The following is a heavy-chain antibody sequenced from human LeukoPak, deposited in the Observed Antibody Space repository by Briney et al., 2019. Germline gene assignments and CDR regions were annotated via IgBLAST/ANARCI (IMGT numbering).Heavy chain of an antibody. CDR2: INHSGST. CDR3: ARRNGYVRRSLYYFDY. J-gene: IGHJ4*02. D-gene: IGHD5-12*01. V-gene: IGHV4-34*01. Sequence: PSETLSLTCAVYGGSFSGYYWSWIRQPPGKGLEWIGEINHSGSTNYNPSLKSRVTISVDTSKNQFSLKLSSVTAADTAVYYCARRNGYVRRSLYYFDYWGQGTLVTVSS. CDR1: GGSFSGYY.